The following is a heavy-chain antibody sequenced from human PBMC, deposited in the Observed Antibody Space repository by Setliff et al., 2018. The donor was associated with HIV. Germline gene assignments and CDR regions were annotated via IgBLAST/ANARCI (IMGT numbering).Heavy chain of an antibody. CDR2: INPNSGGT. Sequence: GASVKVSCKTSGYTFTGYHMHWVRQAPGQGLEWMGWINPNSGGTIYAQKFQDRVTMTRDTSSSTAYMELSRLRSDDTAVYFCARNSFPVGVTGTGPLFDYWGQGTLVTVSS. V-gene: IGHV1-2*02. J-gene: IGHJ4*02. CDR3: ARNSFPVGVTGTGPLFDY. CDR1: GYTFTGYH. D-gene: IGHD6-19*01.